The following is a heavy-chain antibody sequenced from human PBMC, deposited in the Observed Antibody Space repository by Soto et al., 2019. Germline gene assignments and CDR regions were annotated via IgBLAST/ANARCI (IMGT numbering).Heavy chain of an antibody. D-gene: IGHD3-10*01. V-gene: IGHV3-53*01. J-gene: IGHJ4*02. Sequence: EVQLVESGGGLIQPGGSLRLSCAVSGFTVSNNYMSWVRQAPGKGLEGVSVIYSGGYTAYGDSVKGRFTISRDNSKNKIFLKNKSRGAEDRAGFSCAARGGGGGYWGQGTLVTVSS. CDR2: IYSGGYT. CDR1: GFTVSNNY. CDR3: AARGGGGGY.